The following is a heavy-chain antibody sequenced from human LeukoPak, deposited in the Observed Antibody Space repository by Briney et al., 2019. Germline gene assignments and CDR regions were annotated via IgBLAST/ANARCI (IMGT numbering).Heavy chain of an antibody. CDR3: TRDLMDYDVSTGLHHYYMDV. V-gene: IGHV3-48*01. D-gene: IGHD3-9*01. CDR2: ISSSSSTI. Sequence: PGGSLRLSCAASGFTFSSYSMNWVRQAPGKGLEWVSYISSSSSTIYYADSVKGRFTISRDNAKNSLYLQMNSLRAEDTAVYYCTRDLMDYDVSTGLHHYYMDVWGQGTTVTVCS. CDR1: GFTFSSYS. J-gene: IGHJ6*02.